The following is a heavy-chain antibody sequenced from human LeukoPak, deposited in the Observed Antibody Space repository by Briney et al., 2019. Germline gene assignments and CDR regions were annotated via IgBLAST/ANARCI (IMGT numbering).Heavy chain of an antibody. CDR3: TRQSGTVTPIDY. CDR2: ISHRGIT. J-gene: IGHJ4*02. CDR1: SGSLSGYS. D-gene: IGHD4-17*01. V-gene: IGHV4-34*01. Sequence: SETLSLTCAVSSGSLSGYSWGWIRQPPGKGMEWVGAISHRGITTYNASPKSRVTISLKKSQIQFSLMLSAVTAPDTAVYYCTRQSGTVTPIDYWSQGNLVTVSP.